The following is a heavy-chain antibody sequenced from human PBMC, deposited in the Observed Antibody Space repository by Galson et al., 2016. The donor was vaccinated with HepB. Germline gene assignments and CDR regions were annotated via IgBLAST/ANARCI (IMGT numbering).Heavy chain of an antibody. CDR3: ARGRLHCTGTECYERSDAQDI. CDR1: GGIFRNYH. Sequence: SVKVSCKASGGIFRNYHISWVRQAPGQGLEWMGAILPLFGRADYAEKFQGRVTISAEEFTTTAYMEVSRLTSEDTAIYYCARGRLHCTGTECYERSDAQDIWGQGTRVSVSS. V-gene: IGHV1-69*13. J-gene: IGHJ3*02. CDR2: ILPLFGRA. D-gene: IGHD2-8*02.